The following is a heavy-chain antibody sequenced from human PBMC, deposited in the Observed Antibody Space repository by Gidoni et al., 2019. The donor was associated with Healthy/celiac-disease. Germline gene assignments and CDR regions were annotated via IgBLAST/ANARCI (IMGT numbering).Heavy chain of an antibody. CDR2: IIPILDIT. J-gene: IGHJ4*02. Sequence: QVQLVQSGAEVKKPGSSVKVSCKASGGTFSSYAISWVRQAPRQGLEWMGRIIPILDITNYAQKFQGRVTITADKSTSTAYMELSSLRSEDTAVYYCARGEGYSSWRHWGQGTLVTVSS. CDR3: ARGEGYSSWRH. V-gene: IGHV1-69*04. CDR1: GGTFSSYA. D-gene: IGHD6-13*01.